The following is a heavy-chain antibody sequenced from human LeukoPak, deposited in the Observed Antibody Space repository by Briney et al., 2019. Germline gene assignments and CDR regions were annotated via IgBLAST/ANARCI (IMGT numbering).Heavy chain of an antibody. J-gene: IGHJ6*03. V-gene: IGHV4-59*12. CDR2: IYYSGST. D-gene: IGHD1-20*01. CDR3: ARVLSCGGGCYNWNYYYYYYMDV. CDR1: GGSISSYY. Sequence: SETLSLTCTVSGGSISSYYWSWIRQPPGKGLEWIGYIYYSGSTNYNPSLKSRVTISVDTSKNQFSLKLSSVSAADTAVYYCARVLSCGGGCYNWNYYYYYYMDVWGKGTAVTVSS.